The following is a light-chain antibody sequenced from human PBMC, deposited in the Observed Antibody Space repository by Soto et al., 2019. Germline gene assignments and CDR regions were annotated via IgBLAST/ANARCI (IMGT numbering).Light chain of an antibody. V-gene: IGKV3-20*01. Sequence: EIVLTQSPGTLSLSPGKRATLSCRASQSVSSSYLAWYQQKPGQAPRLLIYGASSRATGIPDRFSGSGSGTDFTLTISRLEPEDFAVYYCQQYGSSPPWTFGQGTKGDIK. CDR3: QQYGSSPPWT. CDR1: QSVSSSY. J-gene: IGKJ1*01. CDR2: GAS.